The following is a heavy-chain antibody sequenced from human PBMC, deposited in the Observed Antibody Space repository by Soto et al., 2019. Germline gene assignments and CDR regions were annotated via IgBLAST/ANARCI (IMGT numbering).Heavy chain of an antibody. Sequence: GGSLRLSCAASGFTFSSYAMIWVRQAPGKGLEWVSAISGSGGSTYYADSVKGRLTISRDNSKNTLYLQMNSLRAEDTAVYYCAKGRLRAARFMDVWGQGTTVTVSS. V-gene: IGHV3-23*01. CDR2: ISGSGGST. CDR3: AKGRLRAARFMDV. D-gene: IGHD6-6*01. J-gene: IGHJ6*02. CDR1: GFTFSSYA.